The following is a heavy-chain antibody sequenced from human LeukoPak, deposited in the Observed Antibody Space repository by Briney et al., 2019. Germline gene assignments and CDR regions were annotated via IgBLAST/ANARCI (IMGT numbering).Heavy chain of an antibody. V-gene: IGHV3-30-3*01. Sequence: GGSLRLSCAASGFTFSRYAMHWVRQAPGKGPEWVAVISYDGSNKYYADSVKGRFTISRDNSKNTLYLQMNSLRAEDTAVYYCARDTCGGDCYSYYFDYWGQGTLVTVSS. D-gene: IGHD2-21*02. CDR3: ARDTCGGDCYSYYFDY. CDR1: GFTFSRYA. J-gene: IGHJ4*02. CDR2: ISYDGSNK.